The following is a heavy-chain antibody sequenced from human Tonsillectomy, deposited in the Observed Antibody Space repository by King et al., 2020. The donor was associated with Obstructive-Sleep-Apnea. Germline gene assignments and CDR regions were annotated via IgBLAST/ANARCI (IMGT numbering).Heavy chain of an antibody. CDR2: ISAYNGNT. CDR1: GYTFISYG. J-gene: IGHJ4*02. V-gene: IGHV1-18*04. CDR3: ARGDSSGYYRYYFDY. D-gene: IGHD3-22*01. Sequence: QLVHAGAEVKKPGASVKFSCKGSGYTFISYGISWVRQAPGQGLEWMGWISAYNGNTNYAQKLQGRVTMRTDTSTSTDYMELRSLRSDDTAVYYCARGDSSGYYRYYFDYWGQGTLVTVSS.